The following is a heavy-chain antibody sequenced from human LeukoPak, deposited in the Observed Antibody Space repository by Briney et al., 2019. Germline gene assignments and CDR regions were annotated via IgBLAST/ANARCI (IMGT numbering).Heavy chain of an antibody. D-gene: IGHD6-6*01. Sequence: SETLSLTCTVSGGSISSYYWSWIRQPPGKGLEWIGYIYTSGSTNHNPSLKSRVTISVDTSKNQFSLKLSSVTAADTAVYYCASTEYSSSYNWFDPWGQGTLVTVSS. CDR1: GGSISSYY. CDR3: ASTEYSSSYNWFDP. CDR2: IYTSGST. J-gene: IGHJ5*02. V-gene: IGHV4-4*09.